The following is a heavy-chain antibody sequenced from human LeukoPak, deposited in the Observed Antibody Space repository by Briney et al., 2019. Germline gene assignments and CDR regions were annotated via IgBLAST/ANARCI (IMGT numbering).Heavy chain of an antibody. Sequence: SETLSLTCTVSGGSISSSSYLWGWVRQPPGMGLEWIGGIYYSGSTYYNPSLKSRVTISVDTSKNQFSLKLSSVTAADTAVYYCARLYSSWYAFYWGQGTLVTVSS. J-gene: IGHJ4*02. D-gene: IGHD6-19*01. CDR2: IYYSGST. V-gene: IGHV4-39*01. CDR1: GGSISSSSYL. CDR3: ARLYSSWYAFY.